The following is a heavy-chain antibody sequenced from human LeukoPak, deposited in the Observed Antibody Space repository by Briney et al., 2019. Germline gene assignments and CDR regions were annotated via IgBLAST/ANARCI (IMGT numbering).Heavy chain of an antibody. CDR2: INPSGGST. Sequence: GASVKVSCKASGYTFTSYYMHWVRQAPGQGLEWMGIINPSGGSTSYAQKFQGRVTMTRDMSTSTVYMELSSLRSEDTAVYYCARDVGSYGSFDYWGQGTLVTVSS. D-gene: IGHD5-18*01. CDR3: ARDVGSYGSFDY. J-gene: IGHJ4*02. V-gene: IGHV1-46*01. CDR1: GYTFTSYY.